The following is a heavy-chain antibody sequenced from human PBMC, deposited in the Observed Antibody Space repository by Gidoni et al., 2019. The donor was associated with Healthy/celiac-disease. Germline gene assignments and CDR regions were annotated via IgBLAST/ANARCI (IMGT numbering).Heavy chain of an antibody. Sequence: QVQLQQWGAGLLKPSETLSLTCAVHGGSFSGYYWSWIRQPPGKGLEWIGEINHSGNTNYNPSLKSRVTISVDTSKNQFSLKLSSVTAADTAVYYCARGSASVTTSHWYFDLWGRGTLVTVSS. J-gene: IGHJ2*01. CDR1: GGSFSGYY. CDR3: ARGSASVTTSHWYFDL. D-gene: IGHD4-17*01. V-gene: IGHV4-34*01. CDR2: INHSGNT.